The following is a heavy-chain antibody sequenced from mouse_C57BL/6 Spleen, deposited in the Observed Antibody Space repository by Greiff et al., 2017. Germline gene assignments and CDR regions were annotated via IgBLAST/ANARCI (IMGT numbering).Heavy chain of an antibody. CDR1: GFTFSDYG. CDR3: ARNGYYVMDY. CDR2: ISSGSSTI. Sequence: EVMLVESGGGLVKPGGSLKLSCAASGFTFSDYGMHWVRQAPEKGLEWVAYISSGSSTIYFADTVKGRFPISRDNAKNTLFLQMTSLRSEDTAMYYCARNGYYVMDYWGQGTSVTVSS. J-gene: IGHJ4*01. V-gene: IGHV5-17*01.